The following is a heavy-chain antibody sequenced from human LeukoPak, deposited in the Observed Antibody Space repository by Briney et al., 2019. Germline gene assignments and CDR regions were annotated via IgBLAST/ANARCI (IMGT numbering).Heavy chain of an antibody. Sequence: GGSLRLSCAASGFTFSSYGMHWVRQAPGKGLEWVAVIWYDGSNKYYADSVKDRFTISRDNSKNTLYLQMNSLRAEDTAVYYCARGYDILTGYLYYFDYWGQGTLVTVPS. D-gene: IGHD3-9*01. J-gene: IGHJ4*02. CDR1: GFTFSSYG. CDR2: IWYDGSNK. CDR3: ARGYDILTGYLYYFDY. V-gene: IGHV3-33*01.